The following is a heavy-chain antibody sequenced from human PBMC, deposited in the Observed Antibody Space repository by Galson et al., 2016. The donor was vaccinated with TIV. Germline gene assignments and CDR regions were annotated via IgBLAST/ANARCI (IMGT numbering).Heavy chain of an antibody. Sequence: SLRLSCAASGLIVSSNYMSWVRQAPGKGLEWVSLISSGGTTSYADSVRGRFTISRDNSNNMIYLQMHSVRPEDTAVYYCARDRRHCGNEGYLYYYYGMDVWGQGATVTVSS. D-gene: IGHD2-21*01. V-gene: IGHV3-66*02. CDR3: ARDRRHCGNEGYLYYYYGMDV. CDR1: GLIVSSNY. CDR2: ISSGGTT. J-gene: IGHJ6*02.